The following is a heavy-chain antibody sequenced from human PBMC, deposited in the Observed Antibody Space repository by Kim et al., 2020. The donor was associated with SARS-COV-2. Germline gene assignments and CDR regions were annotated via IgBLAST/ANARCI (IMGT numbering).Heavy chain of an antibody. V-gene: IGHV4-39*07. Sequence: SETLSLTCTVSGGSISSSSYYWGWIRQPPGKGLEWIGSIYYSGSTYYNPSLKSRVTISVDTSKNQFSLKLSSVTAADTAVYYCASLLWFGELWVDPWGQGTLVTVSS. CDR1: GGSISSSSYY. CDR3: ASLLWFGELWVDP. CDR2: IYYSGST. D-gene: IGHD3-10*01. J-gene: IGHJ5*02.